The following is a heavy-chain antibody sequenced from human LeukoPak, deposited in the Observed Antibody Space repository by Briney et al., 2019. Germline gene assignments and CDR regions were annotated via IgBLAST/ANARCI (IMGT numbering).Heavy chain of an antibody. V-gene: IGHV3-23*01. Sequence: GGSLRLSCAASGFTFSSYAMNWVRQAPGKGLEWVSAITGSGGRTYYADSVKGRFTISRDNAKNSLYLQMNSPRAEDTAVYYCARAPSSVGAPDYWGQGTLVTVSS. CDR3: ARAPSSVGAPDY. J-gene: IGHJ4*02. D-gene: IGHD1-26*01. CDR2: ITGSGGRT. CDR1: GFTFSSYA.